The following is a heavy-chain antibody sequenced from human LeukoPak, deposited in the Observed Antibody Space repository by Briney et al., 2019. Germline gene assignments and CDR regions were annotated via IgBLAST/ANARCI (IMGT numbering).Heavy chain of an antibody. D-gene: IGHD6-19*01. CDR3: ARGGRSSGWRTYYYYGMDV. CDR1: GFTFSSYW. Sequence: PGGSLRLSCAASGFTFSSYWMHWVRQAPGKGLVWVSRINSDGSSTSYADSVKGRFTISRDNAKNTLYLQMNSLRAEDTAVYYCARGGRSSGWRTYYYYGMDVWGQGTTVTVSS. V-gene: IGHV3-74*01. CDR2: INSDGSST. J-gene: IGHJ6*02.